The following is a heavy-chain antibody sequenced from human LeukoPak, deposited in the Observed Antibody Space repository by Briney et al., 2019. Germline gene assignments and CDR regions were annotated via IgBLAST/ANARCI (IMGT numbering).Heavy chain of an antibody. J-gene: IGHJ4*02. CDR1: GGSISSSNW. CDR3: ARGGAHRFRLTAIDY. CDR2: IYHSGST. Sequence: SGTLSLTCAVSGGSISSSNWWSWVRQPPGKGLEWIGEIYHSGSTNYNPSLKSRVTISVDTSKNQFSLKLSSVTAADTAVYYCARGGAHRFRLTAIDYWGQGTLVTVSS. V-gene: IGHV4-4*02. D-gene: IGHD5-12*01.